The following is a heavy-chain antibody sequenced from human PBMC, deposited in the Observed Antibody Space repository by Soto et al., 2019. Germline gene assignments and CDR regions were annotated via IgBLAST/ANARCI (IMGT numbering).Heavy chain of an antibody. CDR2: ISGSGGST. CDR3: AKQGRLVVASATDY. J-gene: IGHJ4*02. D-gene: IGHD2-15*01. V-gene: IGHV3-23*01. CDR1: GFTFITYA. Sequence: EVQLLESGGGSVQPGGSLRLSCAASGFTFITYAMSWVRQAPGKGLEWVSGISGSGGSTYYADSVKGRFPIPRDNSKNPLYLQMNSLRPDDTAVYYCAKQGRLVVASATDYWGQGTLFTVSS.